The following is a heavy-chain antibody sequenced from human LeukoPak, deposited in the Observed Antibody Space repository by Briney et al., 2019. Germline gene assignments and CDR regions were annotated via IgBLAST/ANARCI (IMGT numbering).Heavy chain of an antibody. CDR3: AKREAVATMSDFDY. CDR2: ISSSSSYI. J-gene: IGHJ4*02. D-gene: IGHD6-19*01. Sequence: GGSLRLSCAASGVTFSSYSMNWVRQAPGKGLEWVSSISSSSSYIYYADSVKGRFTISRDNAKNSLYLQMNSLRAEDTAVYYCAKREAVATMSDFDYWGQGTLVIVSP. CDR1: GVTFSSYS. V-gene: IGHV3-21*01.